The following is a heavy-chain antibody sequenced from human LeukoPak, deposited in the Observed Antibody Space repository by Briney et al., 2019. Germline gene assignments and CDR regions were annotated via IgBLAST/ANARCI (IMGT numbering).Heavy chain of an antibody. CDR3: ARDRPYYDFWSGPGP. J-gene: IGHJ5*02. V-gene: IGHV3-21*01. D-gene: IGHD3-3*01. CDR1: GFTFSSYS. CDR2: ISSSSSYM. Sequence: GGSLRLSCAASGFTFSSYSMNWVRQAPGKGLEWVSSISSSSSYMYYADSVKGRFTISRDNAKNSLYLQMNSLRAEDTSVYYCARDRPYYDFWSGPGPWGQGTLVTVSS.